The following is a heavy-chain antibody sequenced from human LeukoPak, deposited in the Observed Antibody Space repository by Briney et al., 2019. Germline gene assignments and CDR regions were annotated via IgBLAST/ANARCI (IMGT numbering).Heavy chain of an antibody. CDR3: ARLVADMYEDC. CDR1: GGSISSSSYY. D-gene: IGHD5-12*01. CDR2: IYYSGST. Sequence: SETLSLTCTVTGGSISSSSYYWGWIRQPPGKGLEWIGSIYYSGSTYYNPSLKSRVTISVDTSKNQFSLKLSSVTAADTAVYYCARLVADMYEDCWGQGTLVTVSS. V-gene: IGHV4-39*01. J-gene: IGHJ4*02.